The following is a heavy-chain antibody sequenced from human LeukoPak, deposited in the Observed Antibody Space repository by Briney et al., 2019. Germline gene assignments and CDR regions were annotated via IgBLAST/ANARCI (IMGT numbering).Heavy chain of an antibody. D-gene: IGHD3-22*01. CDR3: AREEISDSSGYYWFDP. J-gene: IGHJ5*02. Sequence: GASVKVSCKASGGTFSSYAISWVRQAPGQGLEWMGGIIPIFGTANYAQKFQGRVTITADKSTSTAYMELSSLRSEDTAVYYCAREEISDSSGYYWFDPWGQGTLVTVSS. CDR1: GGTFSSYA. CDR2: IIPIFGTA. V-gene: IGHV1-69*06.